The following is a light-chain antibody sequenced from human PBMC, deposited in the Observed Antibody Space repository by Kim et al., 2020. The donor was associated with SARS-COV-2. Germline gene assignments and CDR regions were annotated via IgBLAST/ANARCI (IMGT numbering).Light chain of an antibody. J-gene: IGKJ3*01. V-gene: IGKV1-39*01. CDR2: AAS. CDR1: QSISSY. CDR3: QQSYSTPFT. Sequence: ASVGDRVTITCRASQSISSYLNWYQQKPGKAPKLLIYAASSLQSGVPSRFSGSGSGTDFTLTISSLQPEDFATFYCQQSYSTPFTFGPGTKVDIK.